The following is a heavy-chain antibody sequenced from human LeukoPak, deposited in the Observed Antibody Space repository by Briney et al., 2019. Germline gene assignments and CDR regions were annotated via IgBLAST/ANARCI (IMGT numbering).Heavy chain of an antibody. J-gene: IGHJ4*02. CDR1: GFTSSIYG. Sequence: GGSLRLSCAASGFTSSIYGMSWVRQAPGKGLEWVSSITNGGDNTYYADFVQGRFTIYRDNPKNSLHLQMSSLRAEDTAIYFCAKRDTSGLYYFDYWGQGTLVTVSS. D-gene: IGHD3-10*01. V-gene: IGHV3-23*01. CDR2: ITNGGDNT. CDR3: AKRDTSGLYYFDY.